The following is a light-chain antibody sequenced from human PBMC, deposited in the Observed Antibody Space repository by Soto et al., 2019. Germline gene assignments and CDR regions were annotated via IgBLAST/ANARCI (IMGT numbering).Light chain of an antibody. V-gene: IGKV3-15*01. CDR3: QQNHDWPLT. CDR2: DAS. J-gene: IGKJ4*01. Sequence: EIMMTQSPATLSVSPGERATLSCRASQSVGSNLAWYQQKPGQAPRLLIYDASTRATGIPARFSGSGSGTEFTLTINSLQSEDFAVYYCQQNHDWPLTFGGGTKVEI. CDR1: QSVGSN.